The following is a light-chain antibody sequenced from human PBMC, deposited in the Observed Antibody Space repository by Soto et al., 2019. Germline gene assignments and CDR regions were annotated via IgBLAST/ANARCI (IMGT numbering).Light chain of an antibody. CDR3: QQYDNLRPIT. CDR1: QDISNY. J-gene: IGKJ5*01. Sequence: DIQMTQSPSSLSASVGDRVTITCQASQDISNYLNWYQQKPGKAPKLLIYDASNLEIGVPSRFSGSGSGTDFTFPISNLQPEDIATYYCQQYDNLRPITFGQGTRLEIK. V-gene: IGKV1-33*01. CDR2: DAS.